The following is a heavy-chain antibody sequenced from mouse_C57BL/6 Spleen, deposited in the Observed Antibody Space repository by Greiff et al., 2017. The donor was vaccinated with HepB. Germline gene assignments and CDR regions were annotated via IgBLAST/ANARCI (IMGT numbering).Heavy chain of an antibody. CDR3: ARPSITTVVANYWYFDV. V-gene: IGHV5-17*01. D-gene: IGHD1-1*01. Sequence: EVHLVESGGGLVKPGGSLTLSCAASGFTFSDYGMHWVRQAPEKGLEWVAYISSGSSTIYYADTVKGRFTISRDNAKNTLFLQMTSLRSEDTAMYYCARPSITTVVANYWYFDVWGTGTTVTVSS. CDR2: ISSGSSTI. CDR1: GFTFSDYG. J-gene: IGHJ1*03.